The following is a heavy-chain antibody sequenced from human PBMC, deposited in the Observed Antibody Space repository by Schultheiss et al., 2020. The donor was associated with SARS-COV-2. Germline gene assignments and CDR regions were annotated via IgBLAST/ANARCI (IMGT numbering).Heavy chain of an antibody. CDR2: INHSGST. Sequence: SETLSLTCTVSGGSISSGDYYWSWIRQPPGKGLEWIGEINHSGSTYYNPSLKSRVTISVDTSKNQFSLKLSSVTAADTAVYYCARDYRDSSSWYYYYGMDVWGQGTTVTVSS. CDR3: ARDYRDSSSWYYYYGMDV. CDR1: GGSISSGDYY. D-gene: IGHD6-13*01. V-gene: IGHV4-39*07. J-gene: IGHJ6*02.